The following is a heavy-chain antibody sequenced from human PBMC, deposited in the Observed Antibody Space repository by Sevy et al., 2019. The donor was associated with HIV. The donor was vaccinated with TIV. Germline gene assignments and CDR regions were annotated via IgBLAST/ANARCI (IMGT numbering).Heavy chain of an antibody. CDR2: IKQDGSDK. D-gene: IGHD4-17*01. Sequence: GSLRLSCAASGFTFSTYGMHWVRQAPGKGLEWVANIKQDGSDKHYVDSVKGRFTISRDNAKNSLYLQMNSLRAGDTAVYYCARGVTTVTPFDYWGQGTLVTVSS. CDR1: GFTFSTYG. CDR3: ARGVTTVTPFDY. J-gene: IGHJ4*02. V-gene: IGHV3-7*01.